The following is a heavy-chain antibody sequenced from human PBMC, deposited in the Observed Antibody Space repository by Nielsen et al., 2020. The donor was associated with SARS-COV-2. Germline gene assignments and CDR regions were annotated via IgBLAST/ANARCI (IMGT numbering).Heavy chain of an antibody. J-gene: IGHJ4*02. CDR1: GFTFDDYA. CDR2: ISWNSGSI. D-gene: IGHD3-10*01. Sequence: SLKISCAASGFTFDDYAMHWVRQAPGKGLEWVSGISWNSGSIGYADSVKGRFTISRDNAKNSLYLQMNSLRAEDTALYYCAKVGDYYGSGSPAPDYWGQETLVTVSS. V-gene: IGHV3-9*01. CDR3: AKVGDYYGSGSPAPDY.